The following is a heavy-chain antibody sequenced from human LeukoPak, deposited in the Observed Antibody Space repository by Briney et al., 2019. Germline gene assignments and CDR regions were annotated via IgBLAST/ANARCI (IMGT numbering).Heavy chain of an antibody. Sequence: PGGSLRLSCAASGFTFSSYGMHWVRQAPGKGLEWVAFIRFDGSNKYYADSVKGRFTISRDNSKSTLYLQMNSLRLEDTAVYYCAKPSAYSIDYWGQGTLVTVSS. V-gene: IGHV3-30*02. CDR1: GFTFSSYG. D-gene: IGHD3-22*01. CDR2: IRFDGSNK. CDR3: AKPSAYSIDY. J-gene: IGHJ4*02.